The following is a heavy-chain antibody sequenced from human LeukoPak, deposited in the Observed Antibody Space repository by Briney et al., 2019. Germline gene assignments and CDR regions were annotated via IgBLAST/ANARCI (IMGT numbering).Heavy chain of an antibody. CDR1: SGSFSGYY. J-gene: IGHJ4*02. V-gene: IGHV4-34*01. Sequence: PSXTLSLTCVVYSGSFSGYYWSWIRQPPGKGLEWIGEIYLSGTTTYNPSLKSRVNVLLDTSKNQFSLRLSSVTAADTAVYYCARGYGSGSYYVYWGQGTLVAVSS. CDR2: IYLSGTT. CDR3: ARGYGSGSYYVY. D-gene: IGHD3-10*01.